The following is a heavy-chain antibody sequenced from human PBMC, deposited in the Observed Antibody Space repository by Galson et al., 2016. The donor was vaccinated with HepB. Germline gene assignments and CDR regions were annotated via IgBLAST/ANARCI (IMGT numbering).Heavy chain of an antibody. Sequence: SLRLSCAASGFTFSSYTMNWVRQAPGKGLEWVSYISSSSSSIYYADSVKGRFTISKDNAKNSLYLQMNNLRDEDTAVYYCARQGEAVAGIAFDYWGQGTLVTVSS. J-gene: IGHJ4*02. D-gene: IGHD6-19*01. CDR1: GFTFSSYT. CDR2: ISSSSSSI. V-gene: IGHV3-48*02. CDR3: ARQGEAVAGIAFDY.